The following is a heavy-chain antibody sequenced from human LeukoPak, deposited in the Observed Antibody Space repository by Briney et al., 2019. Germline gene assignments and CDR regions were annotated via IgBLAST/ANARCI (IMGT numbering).Heavy chain of an antibody. V-gene: IGHV1-2*02. J-gene: IGHJ4*02. D-gene: IGHD4-17*01. CDR3: ARDRKGSTVTRD. Sequence: GASVKVSCKASRYTFTGYYMHWVRQAPGQGLEWMGWINPNSGGTNYAQKFQGRVTMTRDTSISTAYMELSRLRSDDTAAYYCARDRKGSTVTRDWGQGTLVTVSS. CDR2: INPNSGGT. CDR1: RYTFTGYY.